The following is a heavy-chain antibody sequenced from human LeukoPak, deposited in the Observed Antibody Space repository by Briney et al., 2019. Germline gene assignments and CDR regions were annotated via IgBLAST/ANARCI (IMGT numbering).Heavy chain of an antibody. CDR3: ARSVYSSSWYHFDY. CDR2: IWYDGSNK. V-gene: IGHV3-33*01. CDR1: GFTFSSYG. Sequence: GGSLRLSCAASGFTFSSYGMHWVRQAPGKGLEWVAVIWYDGSNKYYADSVKGRFTISRDNSKNTLYLQMNSLRAEDKAVYYCARSVYSSSWYHFDYWGQGTLVTVSS. D-gene: IGHD6-13*01. J-gene: IGHJ4*02.